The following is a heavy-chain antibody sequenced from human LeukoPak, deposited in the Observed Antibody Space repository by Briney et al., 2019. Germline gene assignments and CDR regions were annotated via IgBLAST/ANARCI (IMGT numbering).Heavy chain of an antibody. CDR2: VHLDGGT. Sequence: SETLSLTCTVSGGSISSYYWSWIRQPPGKGLEWIGEVHLDGGTNYNPSLESRLTISVDLSENHVSLKLTSVTAADTAVYYCAREGGFYRPLDYSGQGTLVTVSS. CDR3: AREGGFYRPLDY. J-gene: IGHJ4*02. CDR1: GGSISSYY. D-gene: IGHD3-3*01. V-gene: IGHV4-59*12.